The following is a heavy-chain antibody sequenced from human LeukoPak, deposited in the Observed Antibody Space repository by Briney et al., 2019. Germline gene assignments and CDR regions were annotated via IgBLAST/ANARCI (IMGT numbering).Heavy chain of an antibody. Sequence: GGSLRLSCAASGFTFSNYAMSWVRQAPGKGLEWVSGISGSGGSTYYADSVKGRFTISRDNSKNTLYLQMNSLRAEDTAVYYCAKGGRSDWYYFDYWGQGTLVTVSS. V-gene: IGHV3-23*01. CDR2: ISGSGGST. CDR1: GFTFSNYA. D-gene: IGHD3-9*01. J-gene: IGHJ4*02. CDR3: AKGGRSDWYYFDY.